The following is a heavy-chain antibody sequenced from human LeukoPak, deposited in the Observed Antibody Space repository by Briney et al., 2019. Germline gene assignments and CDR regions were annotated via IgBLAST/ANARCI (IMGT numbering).Heavy chain of an antibody. Sequence: GGSLRLSCAASGFTFSSYGMSWVRQAPGKGLEWVSALSGSGASTYYADSVKGRFTISRDNSKNTLYLQMNSLRAEDTAVYYCAKDIYDFWSGYLREGDIAFDYWGQGTLVTVSS. V-gene: IGHV3-23*01. J-gene: IGHJ4*02. CDR2: LSGSGAST. D-gene: IGHD3-3*01. CDR1: GFTFSSYG. CDR3: AKDIYDFWSGYLREGDIAFDY.